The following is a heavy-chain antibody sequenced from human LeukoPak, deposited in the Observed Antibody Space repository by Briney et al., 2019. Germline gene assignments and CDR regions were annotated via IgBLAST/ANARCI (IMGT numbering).Heavy chain of an antibody. CDR2: IYYSGST. Sequence: SETLSLTCTVSGGSLSSYYWSWIRQPPGKGLEWIGYIYYSGSTNYNPSLKRRVTISVDTSKNQFSLKLSSVTAADTAVYYCARASSYSSGYYFDYWGQGTLVTVSS. CDR1: GGSLSSYY. J-gene: IGHJ4*02. CDR3: ARASSYSSGYYFDY. D-gene: IGHD3-22*01. V-gene: IGHV4-59*01.